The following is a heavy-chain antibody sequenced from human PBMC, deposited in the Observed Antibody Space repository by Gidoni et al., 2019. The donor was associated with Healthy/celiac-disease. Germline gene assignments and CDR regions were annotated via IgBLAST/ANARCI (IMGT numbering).Heavy chain of an antibody. D-gene: IGHD3-16*02. V-gene: IGHV4-38-2*02. Sequence: QVQLQESGPGLVKPSETLSLTCTVSGYSISSGYYWGWIRQPPGKGLEWIGSIYHSGSTYYNPSLKSRVTISVDTSKNQFSLKLSSVTAADTAVYYCARDQIMITFGGVIVKGGFDYWGQGTLVTVSS. CDR2: IYHSGST. J-gene: IGHJ4*02. CDR1: GYSISSGYY. CDR3: ARDQIMITFGGVIVKGGFDY.